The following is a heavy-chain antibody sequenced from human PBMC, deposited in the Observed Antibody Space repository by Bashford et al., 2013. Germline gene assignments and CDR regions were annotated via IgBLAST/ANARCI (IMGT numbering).Heavy chain of an antibody. CDR2: INPVDGST. CDR1: GYTFSNYF. J-gene: IGHJ4*02. V-gene: IGHV1-46*01. Sequence: ASVKVSCKASGYTFSNYFMHWVRQAPGQGLEWMGMINPVDGSTSFAQKFKDRVTLTRDTSTSTVYMELSRVKSEDTAVYYCARFAGWYYDSSGYSKEQNDYWGQGTLVTVSS. CDR3: ARFAGWYYDSSGYSKEQNDY. D-gene: IGHD3-22*01.